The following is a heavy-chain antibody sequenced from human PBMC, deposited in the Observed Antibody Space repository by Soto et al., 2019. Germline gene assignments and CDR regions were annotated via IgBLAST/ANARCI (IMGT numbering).Heavy chain of an antibody. V-gene: IGHV3-23*01. Sequence: EAQLLESGGGLVQPGGSLRLSCAASGFTFSSYAMSWVRQAPGKGLEWVSAISGSGGSTYYADSVKGRFTISRDNSKNTLYLQMNSLRAEDTAVYYCAKDHKDIVVVPQDWGQGTLVTVSS. J-gene: IGHJ4*02. CDR2: ISGSGGST. CDR3: AKDHKDIVVVPQD. CDR1: GFTFSSYA. D-gene: IGHD2-2*01.